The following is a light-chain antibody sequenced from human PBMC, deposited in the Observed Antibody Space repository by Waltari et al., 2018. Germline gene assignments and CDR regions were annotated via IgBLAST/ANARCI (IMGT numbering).Light chain of an antibody. Sequence: EVVMTQSPATLSVSQGERATLSCRASQRISINMVWYQQRPGQAPRLLIYEASMRATDIPARFSGSGSGTEFTLTISSVQSEDAAVYYCQQFNDWPRTFGQGTKVEIK. V-gene: IGKV3-15*01. CDR3: QQFNDWPRT. J-gene: IGKJ1*01. CDR1: QRISIN. CDR2: EAS.